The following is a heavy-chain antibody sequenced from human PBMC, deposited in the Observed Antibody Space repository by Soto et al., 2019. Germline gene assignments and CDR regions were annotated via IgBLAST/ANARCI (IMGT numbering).Heavy chain of an antibody. Sequence: LRVSCAASGFTFSSYSMNWVRQAPGKGLEWVSYISSRSSTIYYADSVKGRFTISRDNAKNSLYLQMNSLRYEDTAVYYCATYYYDSSGYEIGYWGQGTLVTVSS. D-gene: IGHD3-22*01. CDR3: ATYYYDSSGYEIGY. CDR1: GFTFSSYS. J-gene: IGHJ4*02. CDR2: ISSRSSTI. V-gene: IGHV3-48*02.